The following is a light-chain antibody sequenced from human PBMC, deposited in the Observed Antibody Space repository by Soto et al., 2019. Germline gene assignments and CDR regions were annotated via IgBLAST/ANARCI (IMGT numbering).Light chain of an antibody. CDR3: QQYNSYSPYT. CDR1: QSISSW. J-gene: IGKJ2*01. Sequence: DIQMTQSPSTLSASVGDRVTITCRASQSISSWLAWYQQKPGKAPKLLIYDASSMESGVPSRFSGSGSGTAFTLTISSMQHDDVSAYYCQQYNSYSPYTFGQGTKLEIK. V-gene: IGKV1-5*01. CDR2: DAS.